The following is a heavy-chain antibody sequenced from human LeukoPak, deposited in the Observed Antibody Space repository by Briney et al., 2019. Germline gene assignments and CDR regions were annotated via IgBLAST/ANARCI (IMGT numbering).Heavy chain of an antibody. Sequence: GASVKVSCKASGYTFTGHFMHWVRHAPGQGLEWMGSINPNSGGANSAQKFQGRVTMTRDTSISTAYMELSGLTSAATAVYYSARPRSCCDAMDVWGQGTTVTVSS. D-gene: IGHD2-15*01. CDR3: ARPRSCCDAMDV. CDR1: GYTFTGHF. CDR2: INPNSGGA. V-gene: IGHV1-2*02. J-gene: IGHJ6*02.